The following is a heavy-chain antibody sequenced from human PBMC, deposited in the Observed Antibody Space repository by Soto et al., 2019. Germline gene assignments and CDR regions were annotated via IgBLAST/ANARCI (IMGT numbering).Heavy chain of an antibody. V-gene: IGHV1-69*02. Sequence: QVQLVQSGAEVKKPGSSVKVSCKASGGTFSSYTISWVRQAPGQGLEWMGRIIPILGIPNYAQKFQGRVTLTPXKSTSTAYMELSSLRSEDTAVYYCARFRGSYGMDVWGQGTTVTVSS. J-gene: IGHJ6*02. D-gene: IGHD3-10*01. CDR2: IIPILGIP. CDR3: ARFRGSYGMDV. CDR1: GGTFSSYT.